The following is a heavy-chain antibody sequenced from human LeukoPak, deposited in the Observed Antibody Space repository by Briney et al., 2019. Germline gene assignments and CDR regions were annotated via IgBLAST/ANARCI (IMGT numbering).Heavy chain of an antibody. D-gene: IGHD4-17*01. CDR2: ISGGGETT. Sequence: QPGGSLRLSCAASGFTFNNYAMNWVRQAPGKGLEWVSSISGGGETTYYADSAKGRFTISRDNSQNTVYLQMNSLRAEDTAVYYCARDYADYVGYFFFDYWGQGTLVTVSS. CDR1: GFTFNNYA. J-gene: IGHJ4*02. CDR3: ARDYADYVGYFFFDY. V-gene: IGHV3-23*01.